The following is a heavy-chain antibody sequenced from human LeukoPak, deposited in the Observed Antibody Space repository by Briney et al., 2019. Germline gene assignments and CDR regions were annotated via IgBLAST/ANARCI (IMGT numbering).Heavy chain of an antibody. D-gene: IGHD2-15*01. J-gene: IGHJ4*02. V-gene: IGHV3-23*01. CDR2: ISGSGGST. CDR3: AKSQDIVVVVADY. Sequence: GGSLRLSCAASGFTFSSYAMIWVRQAPGKGLEWVSAISGSGGSTYYADSVKGRFTISRDNSKNTLYLQMNSLRAEDTAVYYCAKSQDIVVVVADYWGQGTLVTVSS. CDR1: GFTFSSYA.